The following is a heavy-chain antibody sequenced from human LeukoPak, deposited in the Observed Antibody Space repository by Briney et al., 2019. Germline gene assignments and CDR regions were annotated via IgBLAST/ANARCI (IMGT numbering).Heavy chain of an antibody. Sequence: SETLSLTCTVSGGSISSGSYYWSWIRQPAGKGLEWIGRIYTSGSTNYNPSLKSRVTISVDTSKNQFSLKLSSVTAADTAVYYCAGGHYGDYDPYNWFDPWGQGTLVTVSS. V-gene: IGHV4-61*02. J-gene: IGHJ5*02. D-gene: IGHD4-17*01. CDR2: IYTSGST. CDR1: GGSISSGSYY. CDR3: AGGHYGDYDPYNWFDP.